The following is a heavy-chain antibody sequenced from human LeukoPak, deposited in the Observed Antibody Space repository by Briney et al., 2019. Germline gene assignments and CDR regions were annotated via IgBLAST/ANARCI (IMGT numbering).Heavy chain of an antibody. J-gene: IGHJ4*02. Sequence: GESPKISCKASGSTFTIYWIGWARQLPGKGLEWMGIIYPGDSDTRYSPSFQGQVTISADKSINTAYLQWSSLKASDTAIYYCARRGEAMDPFDYWGQGTLVTVSS. CDR3: ARRGEAMDPFDY. V-gene: IGHV5-51*01. CDR2: IYPGDSDT. D-gene: IGHD5-18*01. CDR1: GSTFTIYW.